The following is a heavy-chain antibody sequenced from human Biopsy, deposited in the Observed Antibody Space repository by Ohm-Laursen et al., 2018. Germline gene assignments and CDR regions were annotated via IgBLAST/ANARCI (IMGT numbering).Heavy chain of an antibody. CDR1: GGSMPGYE. CDR2: IYYSGGT. CDR3: ARVEAGTYDALDI. Sequence: GTLSLTCSVSGGSMPGYEWSWIRLAPGKGLEWIGYIYYSGGTKYNPSLASRVTFSVDMSKSQFSLKLYSVTAADTAVYYRARVEAGTYDALDIWGQGTLVAVSA. V-gene: IGHV4-59*01. D-gene: IGHD1-26*01. J-gene: IGHJ3*02.